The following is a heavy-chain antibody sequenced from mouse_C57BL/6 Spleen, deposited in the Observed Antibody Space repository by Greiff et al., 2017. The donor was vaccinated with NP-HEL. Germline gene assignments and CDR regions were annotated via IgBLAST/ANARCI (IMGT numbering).Heavy chain of an antibody. J-gene: IGHJ2*01. CDR1: GYAFSSSW. CDR3: AYGHDGYYFDY. Sequence: QVQLQQSGPELVKPGASVKISCKASGYAFSSSWMNWVKQRPGKGLEWIGRIYPGDGDTNYNGKFKGKATLTADKSSSTAYMQISSLTSGDYGVYFWAYGHDGYYFDYWGQGTTLTVSS. D-gene: IGHD2-3*01. CDR2: IYPGDGDT. V-gene: IGHV1-82*01.